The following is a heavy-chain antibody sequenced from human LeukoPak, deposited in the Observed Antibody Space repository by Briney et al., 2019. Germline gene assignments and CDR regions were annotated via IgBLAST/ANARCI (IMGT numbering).Heavy chain of an antibody. D-gene: IGHD2-2*02. Sequence: SETLSLTCAVYGGSFSGYYWSWIRQPPGKGQEWIGEINHSGSTNYNPSLKSRVTISVDTSKNQFSLKLSSVTAADTAVYYCARNLKIVVVPAAIQRHYYYYGMDVWGQGTTVTVSS. CDR2: INHSGST. CDR3: ARNLKIVVVPAAIQRHYYYYGMDV. CDR1: GGSFSGYY. J-gene: IGHJ6*02. V-gene: IGHV4-34*01.